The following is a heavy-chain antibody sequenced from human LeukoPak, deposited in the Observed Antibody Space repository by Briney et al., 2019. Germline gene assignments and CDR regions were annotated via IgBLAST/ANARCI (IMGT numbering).Heavy chain of an antibody. CDR3: AGGDGYSSGWYRPRTYYFDY. CDR1: GFTFSSYD. D-gene: IGHD6-19*01. CDR2: IGTAGDT. V-gene: IGHV3-13*01. Sequence: PGGSLRLSCAASGFTFSSYDMHWVRQATGKGPEWVSAIGTAGDTYYPGSVKGRFTISRENAKNSLYLQMNSLRAEDTAVYYCAGGDGYSSGWYRPRTYYFDYWGQGTLVTVSS. J-gene: IGHJ4*02.